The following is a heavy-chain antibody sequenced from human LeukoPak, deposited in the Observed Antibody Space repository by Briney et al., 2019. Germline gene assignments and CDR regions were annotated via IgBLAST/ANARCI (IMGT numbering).Heavy chain of an antibody. CDR3: AKRGFRYGDFDY. CDR2: MNPNSGNT. Sequence: GASVTVSCTASGYTFTNYDINWVRQASGQGLEWMGWMNPNSGNTGYAQKFQGRVTMTRNTSISTAYMELSSLRSEDTAVYYCAKRGFRYGDFDYWGQGTLVTVSS. D-gene: IGHD5-18*01. CDR1: GYTFTNYD. V-gene: IGHV1-8*01. J-gene: IGHJ4*02.